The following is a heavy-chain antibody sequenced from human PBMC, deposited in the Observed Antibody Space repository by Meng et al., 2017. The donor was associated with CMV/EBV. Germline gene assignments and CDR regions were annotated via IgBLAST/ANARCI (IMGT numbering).Heavy chain of an antibody. CDR3: ARGSYYRYVIDY. D-gene: IGHD2-21*01. Sequence: VQLQESGRGLVKPSETLSLTCTVSGGSIVSYYWSWIRQPAGKGLEWIGRIYTSGSTNCNPSLKSRVTMSVATSKNQFSLKLSSVTAADTAVYYCARGSYYRYVIDYWGQGTLVTVSS. CDR2: IYTSGST. J-gene: IGHJ4*02. V-gene: IGHV4-4*07. CDR1: GGSIVSYY.